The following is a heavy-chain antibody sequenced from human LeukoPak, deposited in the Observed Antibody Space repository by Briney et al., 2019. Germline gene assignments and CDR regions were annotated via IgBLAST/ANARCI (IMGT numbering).Heavy chain of an antibody. D-gene: IGHD3-3*01. V-gene: IGHV1-2*02. CDR3: ARGGSRVLFDYYYGMDV. Sequence: ASVKVSCKASGYTFTGYYMHWVRQAPGQGLEWMGWINTNSGGTNYAQKFQGRVTMTRDTSISTAYMELSRLRSDDTAVYYCARGGSRVLFDYYYGMDVWGQGTTVTVSS. CDR1: GYTFTGYY. CDR2: INTNSGGT. J-gene: IGHJ6*02.